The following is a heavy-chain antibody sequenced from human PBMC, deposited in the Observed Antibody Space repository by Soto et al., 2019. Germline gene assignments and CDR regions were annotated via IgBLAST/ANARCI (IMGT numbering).Heavy chain of an antibody. CDR1: GFTFSSYA. Sequence: QVQLVESGGGVGQPGRSLRLACTASGFTFSSYAMHWVRQAPGKGLEWVSVISYDGSNRYYADSVKGRFTISRDNSKNTLYLQMNSLRAEDTAVYYCARDWVYGSYWGQGTLVTVSS. D-gene: IGHD3-10*01. CDR2: ISYDGSNR. J-gene: IGHJ4*02. CDR3: ARDWVYGSY. V-gene: IGHV3-30-3*01.